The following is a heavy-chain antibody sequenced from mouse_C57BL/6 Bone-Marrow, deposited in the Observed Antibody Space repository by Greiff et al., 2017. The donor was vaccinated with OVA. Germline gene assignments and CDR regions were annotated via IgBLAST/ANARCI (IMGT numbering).Heavy chain of an antibody. CDR2: IDPENGDT. J-gene: IGHJ4*01. V-gene: IGHV14-4*01. Sequence: EVQLVESGAELVRPGASVKLSCTASGFNIKDDYMHWVKQRPEQGLEWIGWIDPENGDTEYASKFQGKATITADTSSNTAYLQLSSLTSEDTAVYYCTPLNYDYVPYAMDYWGQGTSVTVSS. CDR1: GFNIKDDY. CDR3: TPLNYDYVPYAMDY. D-gene: IGHD2-4*01.